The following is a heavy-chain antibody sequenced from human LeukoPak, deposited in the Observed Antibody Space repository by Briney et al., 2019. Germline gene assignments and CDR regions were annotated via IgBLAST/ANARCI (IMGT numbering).Heavy chain of an antibody. D-gene: IGHD5-12*01. CDR1: ELTLSFYA. V-gene: IGHV3-23*01. CDR2: ISPSGAKT. CDR3: AKDRRGYSGYGYDYYGLDV. Sequence: GGSLRLSCAASELTLSFYAMTWVRQAPGRGLEWVSGISPSGAKTLYSDSVKGRFTVSSDNCKNTLYLQMNSLRVEATAVYYCAKDRRGYSGYGYDYYGLDVWGRGSTVTVSS. J-gene: IGHJ6*02.